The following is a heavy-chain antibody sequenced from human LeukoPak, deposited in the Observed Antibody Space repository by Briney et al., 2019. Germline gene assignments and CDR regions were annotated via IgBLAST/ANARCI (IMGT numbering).Heavy chain of an antibody. Sequence: SETLSLTCTVSGGSISSRSYYWGWIRQPPGKGLEWIGKISDSGSTNYNPSLKSRVTISVDTSKNQFSLKLSSVTAADTAVYYCARGRTLYYDFWSGYYRSPGFDYWGQGTLVTVSS. CDR1: GGSISSRSYY. CDR3: ARGRTLYYDFWSGYYRSPGFDY. D-gene: IGHD3-3*01. J-gene: IGHJ4*02. V-gene: IGHV4-39*07. CDR2: ISDSGST.